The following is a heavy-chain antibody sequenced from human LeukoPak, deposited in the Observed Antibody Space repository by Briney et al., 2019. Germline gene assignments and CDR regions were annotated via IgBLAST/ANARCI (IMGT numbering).Heavy chain of an antibody. D-gene: IGHD3-22*01. J-gene: IGHJ4*02. Sequence: GRSLRLSCAASGFTFSSYSMNWVRQAPGKGLEWVSSISSSSSYIYYADSVKGRFTISRDNAKNSLYLQMSSLRAEDTAVYYCARGTYYYDSSGYDFDYWGQGALVTVSS. CDR1: GFTFSSYS. CDR2: ISSSSSYI. CDR3: ARGTYYYDSSGYDFDY. V-gene: IGHV3-21*01.